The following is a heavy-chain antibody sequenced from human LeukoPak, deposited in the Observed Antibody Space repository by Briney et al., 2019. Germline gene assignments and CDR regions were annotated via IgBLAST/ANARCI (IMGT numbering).Heavy chain of an antibody. Sequence: SETLSLTCTVSGGSISSYYWSWIRQPPGKGLEWIGYIYYSGSTNYNPSLKSRVTISVDTSKNQFSLKLTSVTAADTAVYYCAKEGSSGLFDSWGQGILVTVSS. D-gene: IGHD3-22*01. J-gene: IGHJ4*02. V-gene: IGHV4-59*01. CDR2: IYYSGST. CDR3: AKEGSSGLFDS. CDR1: GGSISSYY.